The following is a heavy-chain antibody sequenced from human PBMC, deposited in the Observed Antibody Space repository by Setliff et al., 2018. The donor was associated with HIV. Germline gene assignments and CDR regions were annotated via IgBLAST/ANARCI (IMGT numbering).Heavy chain of an antibody. CDR2: INHSGST. CDR1: GGSFTDYY. Sequence: SSETLSLTCAVFGGSFTDYYWIWIRQPPGKGLEWIGEINHSGSTHYNPSLKSRFIISVDTSKNQFSLKVNSMTAADTAVYYCARGARLLAAYSDRWDYYYMGVWGKGTTVTVSS. V-gene: IGHV4-34*01. J-gene: IGHJ6*03. D-gene: IGHD1-26*01. CDR3: ARGARLLAAYSDRWDYYYMGV.